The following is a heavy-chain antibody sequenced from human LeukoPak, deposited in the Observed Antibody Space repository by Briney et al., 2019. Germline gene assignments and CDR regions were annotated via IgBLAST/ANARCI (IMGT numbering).Heavy chain of an antibody. CDR2: ISYDGSNK. D-gene: IGHD3-22*01. CDR1: GFTFSSYG. J-gene: IGHJ4*02. CDR3: VTTTRGYSRDS. V-gene: IGHV3-30*03. Sequence: GGSLRLSCAASGFTFSSYGMHWVRQAPGKGLEWVAVISYDGSNKYYADSVKGRFTIARDNAKNSLFLQMDGLRVEDTAVYYCVTTTRGYSRDSWGQGTLVAASS.